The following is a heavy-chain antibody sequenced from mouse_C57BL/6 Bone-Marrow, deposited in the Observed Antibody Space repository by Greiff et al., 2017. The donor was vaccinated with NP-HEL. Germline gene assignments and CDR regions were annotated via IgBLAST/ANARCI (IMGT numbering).Heavy chain of an antibody. J-gene: IGHJ1*03. V-gene: IGHV5-9*01. CDR1: GFTFSSYT. CDR3: ARRGYYGSWYCDV. CDR2: ISGGGGNT. D-gene: IGHD1-1*01. Sequence: EVHLVESGGGLVKPGGSLKLSCAASGFTFSSYTMSWVRQTPEKRLEWVATISGGGGNTYYPDSVKGRFTISRDNAKNTLYLQMSSLRSEDTALYYCARRGYYGSWYCDVWGTGTTVTVSS.